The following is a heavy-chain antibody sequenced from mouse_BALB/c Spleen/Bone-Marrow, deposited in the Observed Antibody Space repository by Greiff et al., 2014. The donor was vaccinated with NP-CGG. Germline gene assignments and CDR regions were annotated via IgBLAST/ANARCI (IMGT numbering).Heavy chain of an antibody. CDR1: GYTFTDYV. J-gene: IGHJ1*01. D-gene: IGHD2-4*01. Sequence: VQLQQPGPELVKPGASVKMSCKASGYTFTDYVISWVKQRTGQGLEWIGEIYPGSGSTYYNEKFKGKATLTADKSSNTAYMQLSSLTSEDSAVYFCARYYDYDWYFDVWGAGTTVTVS. V-gene: IGHV1-77*01. CDR3: ARYYDYDWYFDV. CDR2: IYPGSGST.